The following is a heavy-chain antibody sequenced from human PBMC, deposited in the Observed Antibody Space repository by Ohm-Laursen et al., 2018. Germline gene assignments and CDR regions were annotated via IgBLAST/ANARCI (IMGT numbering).Heavy chain of an antibody. CDR3: AGGTGWTESD. D-gene: IGHD1-14*01. CDR2: IKQDGSEK. Sequence: SLRLSCTASGFTFRSYWMNWVRQAPGKGPEWVANIKQDGSEKNYVDSVKGRFTISRDNAENSLYLQMNSLRAEDTAVYYCAGGTGWTESDWGQGTLVTVSS. J-gene: IGHJ4*02. V-gene: IGHV3-7*04. CDR1: GFTFRSYW.